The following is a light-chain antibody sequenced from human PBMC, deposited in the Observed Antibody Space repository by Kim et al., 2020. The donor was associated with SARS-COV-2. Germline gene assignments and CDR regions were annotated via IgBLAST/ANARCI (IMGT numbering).Light chain of an antibody. Sequence: EIVLTQSPGTLSLSPGERATLSCRASQSVSSSYLAWYQQKPGQAPRLLIYCASSSATGIPDRFSGSGSGTDFTLTISRLEPEDFAVYYCQQYGSSPFTFGPGTKVDIK. CDR3: QQYGSSPFT. CDR2: CAS. V-gene: IGKV3-20*01. CDR1: QSVSSSY. J-gene: IGKJ3*01.